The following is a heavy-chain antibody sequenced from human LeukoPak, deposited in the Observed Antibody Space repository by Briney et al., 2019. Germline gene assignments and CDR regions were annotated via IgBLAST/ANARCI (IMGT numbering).Heavy chain of an antibody. CDR1: GFTFGDYA. CDR2: IRGKAYGGTT. D-gene: IGHD3-3*01. J-gene: IGHJ4*02. Sequence: GGSLRLSCTASGFTFGDYAMSWFRQAPGKGLEWVGFIRGKAYGGTTEYAASVKGRFTISRDDSKSIAYLQMNSLKTEDTAVYYCTRGTIFGVVMPDYWGQGTLVTVSS. V-gene: IGHV3-49*03. CDR3: TRGTIFGVVMPDY.